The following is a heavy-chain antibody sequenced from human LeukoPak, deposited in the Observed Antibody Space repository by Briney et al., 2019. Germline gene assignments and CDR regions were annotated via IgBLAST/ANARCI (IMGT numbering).Heavy chain of an antibody. J-gene: IGHJ6*02. Sequence: WASVKVSCTASGYTFTSYGISWVRQAPGQGLEWMGWISAYNGNTNYAQKLQGRVTMTTDTSTSTAYMELRSLRSDDTAVYYCARDAIISYSSRKGNYYYYYGMDVWGQGTTVTVSS. CDR1: GYTFTSYG. V-gene: IGHV1-18*01. CDR2: ISAYNGNT. D-gene: IGHD6-13*01. CDR3: ARDAIISYSSRKGNYYYYYGMDV.